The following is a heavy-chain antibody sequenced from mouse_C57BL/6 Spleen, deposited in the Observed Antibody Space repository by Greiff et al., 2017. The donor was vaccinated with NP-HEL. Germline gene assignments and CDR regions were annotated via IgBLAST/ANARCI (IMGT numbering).Heavy chain of an antibody. Sequence: EVHLVESGGDLVKPGGSLKLSCAASGFTFSSYGMSWVRQTPDKRLDWVATISSGGSYTYFPDSVKGRFTISRDNAKNTVYLQMSRLKYEDTARYYCARQDGRSYDWYFDVWGTGTTVTVSS. CDR2: ISSGGSYT. CDR3: ARQDGRSYDWYFDV. D-gene: IGHD1-1*01. V-gene: IGHV5-6*01. J-gene: IGHJ1*03. CDR1: GFTFSSYG.